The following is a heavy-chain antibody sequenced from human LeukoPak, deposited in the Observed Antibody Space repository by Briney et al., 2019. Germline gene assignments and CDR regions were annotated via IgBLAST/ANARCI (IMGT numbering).Heavy chain of an antibody. D-gene: IGHD3-10*02. V-gene: IGHV3-23*01. CDR3: AELGITMIGGV. Sequence: GGSLRLSCTTSGFTFSSSAMSWVRQAPGKGLEWVSDINSSGGRTYYADSVKGRFTISRDNAKNSLHLQMNSLRAEDTAVYYCAELGITMIGGVWGKGTTVTISS. CDR2: INSSGGRT. CDR1: GFTFSSSA. J-gene: IGHJ6*04.